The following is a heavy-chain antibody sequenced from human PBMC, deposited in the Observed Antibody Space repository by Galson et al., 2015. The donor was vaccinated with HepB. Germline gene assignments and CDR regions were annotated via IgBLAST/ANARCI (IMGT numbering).Heavy chain of an antibody. CDR2: IKSKTDGGTT. D-gene: IGHD3-22*01. V-gene: IGHV3-15*01. CDR3: TTQAYYYDSSGYFSAAFDI. CDR1: GFTFSNAW. J-gene: IGHJ3*02. Sequence: SLRLSCAASGFTFSNAWMSWVRQAPGKGLEWVGRIKSKTDGGTTDYAAPVKGRFTISRDDSKNTLYLQMNSLKTEDTAVYYCTTQAYYYDSSGYFSAAFDIWGQGTMVTVSS.